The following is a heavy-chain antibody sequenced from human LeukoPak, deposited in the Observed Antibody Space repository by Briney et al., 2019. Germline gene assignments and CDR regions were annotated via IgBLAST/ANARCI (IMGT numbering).Heavy chain of an antibody. CDR1: GFNIANTW. CDR2: CRSKTDGGAT. Sequence: GGSLRLSCAVSGFNIANTWMSWVRQAPGKGLEWVGRCRSKTDGGATDYAAPVKGRFSISGEDSRSPVFLHMSSLKTEDTGVYYCTTSGTYFDYWGQGTLVTVSS. D-gene: IGHD1-26*01. V-gene: IGHV3-15*01. J-gene: IGHJ4*02. CDR3: TTSGTYFDY.